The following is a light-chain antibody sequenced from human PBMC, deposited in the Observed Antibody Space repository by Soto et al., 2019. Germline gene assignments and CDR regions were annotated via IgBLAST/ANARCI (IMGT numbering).Light chain of an antibody. CDR2: HDT. CDR3: QAWDSSTAV. V-gene: IGLV3-1*01. CDR1: KLGDKY. J-gene: IGLJ2*01. Sequence: SYELTQPPSVSVSSGQTASLPCSGDKLGDKYACWYQQKPGQSPVLVIYHDTKRPSGIPERFSGSHSGNTATLTISGTQAMDEADYYCQAWDSSTAVFGGGTKVTVL.